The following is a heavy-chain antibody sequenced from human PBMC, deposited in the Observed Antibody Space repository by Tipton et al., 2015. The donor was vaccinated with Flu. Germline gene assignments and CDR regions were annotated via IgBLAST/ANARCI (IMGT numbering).Heavy chain of an antibody. D-gene: IGHD5-12*01. V-gene: IGHV4-4*07. CDR3: ARLGYSGYDFDY. Sequence: LRLSCSVSGGSISSHYWSWIRRPAGKGLEWIGRISASGSTNYSPSLKRRVTMSVDTSKNQFSLKVSSVTAADTAVYYCARLGYSGYDFDYWGQGMLVTVSS. CDR1: GGSISSHY. J-gene: IGHJ4*02. CDR2: ISASGST.